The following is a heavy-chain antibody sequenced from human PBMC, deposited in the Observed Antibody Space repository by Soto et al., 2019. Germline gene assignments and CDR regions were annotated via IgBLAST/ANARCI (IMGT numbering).Heavy chain of an antibody. CDR1: GFTFSSYW. D-gene: IGHD4-17*01. CDR2: INSDGSST. V-gene: IGHV3-74*01. Sequence: GGSLRLSCAASGFTFSSYWMHWVRQAPGKGLVWVSRINSDGSSTSYADSVKGRFTISRDNAKNTLYLQMNSLRAEDTAVYYCAREPHDYGDLDVWGKGTTVTVSS. J-gene: IGHJ6*04. CDR3: AREPHDYGDLDV.